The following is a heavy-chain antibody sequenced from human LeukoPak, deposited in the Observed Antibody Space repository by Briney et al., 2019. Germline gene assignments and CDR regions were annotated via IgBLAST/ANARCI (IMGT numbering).Heavy chain of an antibody. CDR3: AKGGPQFFDY. Sequence: SGGSLRLSCAASGFTFSNAWMNWVRQAPGKGLEWVSTISGSGGSTYSADSVKGRFTISRDNSRNTLYLQMNSLRAEDTAIYYCAKGGPQFFDYWGQGTLVTVSS. V-gene: IGHV3-23*01. J-gene: IGHJ4*02. CDR1: GFTFSNAW. D-gene: IGHD5-24*01. CDR2: ISGSGGST.